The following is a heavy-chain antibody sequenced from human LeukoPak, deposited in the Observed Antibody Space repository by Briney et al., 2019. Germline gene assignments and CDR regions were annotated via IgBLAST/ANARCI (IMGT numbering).Heavy chain of an antibody. CDR3: ARMMMVRGVGDWFDP. CDR2: IDWDDDK. Sequence: SGPTQVNPTQTLTLTCTFSGFSLSTSGMRVSWIRQPPGKALEWLARIDWDDDKFYSTSLKTRLTISKDTSKNQVVLTMTNMDPVDTATYYCARMMMVRGVGDWFDPWGQGTLVTVSS. V-gene: IGHV2-70*04. J-gene: IGHJ5*02. CDR1: GFSLSTSGMR. D-gene: IGHD3-10*01.